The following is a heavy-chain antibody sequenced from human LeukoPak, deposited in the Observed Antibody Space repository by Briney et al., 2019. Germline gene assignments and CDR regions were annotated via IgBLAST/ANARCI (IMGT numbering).Heavy chain of an antibody. CDR1: GGSISRYY. CDR3: ATSRSGYSYADY. J-gene: IGHJ4*02. Sequence: KPSKTLSLTCTVSGGSISRYYWSWIRQPPAKGLEWIGYSYYTGSTNYNPSLKSRATISVDTSKNQFSLNLRSVTAADTAMYYCATSRSGYSYADYWGQGTLVTVSS. D-gene: IGHD5-18*01. CDR2: SYYTGST. V-gene: IGHV4-59*08.